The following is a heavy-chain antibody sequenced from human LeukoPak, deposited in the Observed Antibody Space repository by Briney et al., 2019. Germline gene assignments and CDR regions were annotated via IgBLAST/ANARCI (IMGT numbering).Heavy chain of an antibody. CDR3: ARDTVVIAVAGWRDNWYFDL. D-gene: IGHD6-19*01. V-gene: IGHV1-69*13. CDR2: IIPIFGTA. J-gene: IGHJ2*01. CDR1: GYTFTSYG. Sequence: ASVKVSCKASGYTFTSYGITWVRQAPGQGLEWMGGIIPIFGTANYAQKFQGRVTITADESTSTAYMELSSLRSEDTAVYYCARDTVVIAVAGWRDNWYFDLWGRGTLVTVSS.